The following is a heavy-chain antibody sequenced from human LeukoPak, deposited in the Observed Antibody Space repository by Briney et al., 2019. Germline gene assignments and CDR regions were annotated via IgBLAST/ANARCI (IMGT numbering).Heavy chain of an antibody. J-gene: IGHJ6*02. CDR3: AANTVTTSYGMDV. CDR1: GYTFTGYY. Sequence: ASVKVSCKASGYTFTGYYMHWVRQAPGQGLEWMGWMNPNSGNTGYAQKFQGRVTMTRNTSISTAYMELSSLRSEDTAVYYCAANTVTTSYGMDVWGQGTTVTVSS. D-gene: IGHD4-11*01. CDR2: MNPNSGNT. V-gene: IGHV1-8*02.